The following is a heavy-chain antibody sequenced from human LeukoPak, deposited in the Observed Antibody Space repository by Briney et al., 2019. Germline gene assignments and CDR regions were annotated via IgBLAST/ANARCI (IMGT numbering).Heavy chain of an antibody. CDR3: GGARRANTGDVHVFFDV. CDR2: IKEDGSKK. V-gene: IGHV3-7*04. D-gene: IGHD2-21*02. Sequence: PGGSLRLSCAASGSTFSGYSMNWVRQAPGKGLEWVANIKEDGSKKNYVESVKGRFTISRDNAKNSVFLQMNTLRADDTAVYYWGGARRANTGDVHVFFDVGAKG. J-gene: IGHJ3*01. CDR1: GSTFSGYS.